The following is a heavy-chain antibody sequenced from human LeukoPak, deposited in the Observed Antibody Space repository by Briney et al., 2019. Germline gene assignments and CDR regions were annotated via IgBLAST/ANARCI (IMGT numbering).Heavy chain of an antibody. CDR3: ARVASVGATRALDY. Sequence: SETLSLTCTVSGGSITSDFWSWIRQPPGKGLESVGYIYYSGCTNYNPSLKSRITISVDTSKNQFSLKLSSVTAADTAVYYCARVASVGATRALDYWGQGTLVTVSS. D-gene: IGHD1-26*01. CDR2: IYYSGCT. J-gene: IGHJ4*02. CDR1: GGSITSDF. V-gene: IGHV4-59*01.